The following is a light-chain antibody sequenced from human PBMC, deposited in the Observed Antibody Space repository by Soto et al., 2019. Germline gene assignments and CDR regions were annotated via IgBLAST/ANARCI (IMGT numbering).Light chain of an antibody. CDR1: SSDVGGYNY. CDR2: EVS. CDR3: SSYTSRSLPV. Sequence: QSALTQPASVSGSPGQSITISCTGTSSDVGGYNYVSWYQQHPGKAPKLMIYEVSNRPSGVSNRFSGSKSGNTASLTISGLQAEDEADYYCSSYTSRSLPVFGGGTKLPVL. J-gene: IGLJ2*01. V-gene: IGLV2-14*01.